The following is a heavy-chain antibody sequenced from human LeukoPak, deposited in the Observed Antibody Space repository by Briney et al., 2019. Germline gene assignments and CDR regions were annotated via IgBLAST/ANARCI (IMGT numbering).Heavy chain of an antibody. CDR1: GGSTRSTYY. CDR2: IYYSGST. Sequence: SETLSLTCTVSGGSTRSTYYWGWIRQSPGKDLEWIGSIYYSGSTYYNPSLKSRVTISVDTSKNQFSLKLTSVTAADTAVYYCARDFRGDLDYWGQGTLVTVSS. D-gene: IGHD2/OR15-2a*01. CDR3: ARDFRGDLDY. V-gene: IGHV4-39*02. J-gene: IGHJ4*02.